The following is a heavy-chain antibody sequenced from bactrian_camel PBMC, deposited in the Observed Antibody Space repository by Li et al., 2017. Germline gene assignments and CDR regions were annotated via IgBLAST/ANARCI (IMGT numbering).Heavy chain of an antibody. CDR2: IYTADGRT. CDR3: AKSLGTDWPGSFAD. Sequence: QVQLVESGGDLVQPGGSLRLSCAASGFPFSRSGMNWLRLAPGKGLEWVSTIYTADGRTKSADSVKDRFTMSRDNAKSMLYLQMNNLKSEDTAMYYCAKSLGTDWPGSFADWGHGTQV. CDR1: GFPFSRSG. J-gene: IGHJ4*01. V-gene: IGHV3S1*01. D-gene: IGHD5*01.